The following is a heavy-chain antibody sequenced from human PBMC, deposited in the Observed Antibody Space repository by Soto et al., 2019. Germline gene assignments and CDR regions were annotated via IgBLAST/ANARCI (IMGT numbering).Heavy chain of an antibody. CDR2: IDYSGST. CDR3: AGNGDYGAAFDY. D-gene: IGHD4-17*01. J-gene: IGHJ4*02. V-gene: IGHV4-31*03. CDR1: GGSISSGGYY. Sequence: QVQLQESGPGLVKPSQTLSLTCTVSGGSISSGGYYWSWIRQHPGKGLEWIGYIDYSGSTYYNTSLKSRVTISVDTSKNQFSLKLSSVTAADTAVYYCAGNGDYGAAFDYWGQGTLVTVSS.